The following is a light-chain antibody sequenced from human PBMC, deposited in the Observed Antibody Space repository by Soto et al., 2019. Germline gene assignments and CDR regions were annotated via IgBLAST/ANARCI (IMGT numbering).Light chain of an antibody. J-gene: IGLJ2*01. CDR1: SSDVGSYNY. V-gene: IGLV2-14*01. CDR3: SSYARTSTHVL. Sequence: QSALTQPASVSGSPGQSITISCTGTSSDVGSYNYVSWYQQHPGKAPKLMIYDVTDRPSGVSARFSGSKSDNTASLTISGLQVEYEADYYSSSYARTSTHVLFGGGTKLTVL. CDR2: DVT.